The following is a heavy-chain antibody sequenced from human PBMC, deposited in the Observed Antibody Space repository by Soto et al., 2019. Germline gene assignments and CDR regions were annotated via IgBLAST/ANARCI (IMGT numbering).Heavy chain of an antibody. V-gene: IGHV3-33*01. CDR2: IVSDGSNK. D-gene: IGHD1-1*01. CDR3: ARDDAFQNENGFDI. CDR1: GFTFSRYG. Sequence: VQLVESGGILVQPGRSLRLSCAASGFTFSRYGFHWVRQAPGKGLEWVAVIVSDGSNKYHADSVEGRFTISRDNSKDTLYLQMNSLRAEDTAVYYCARDDAFQNENGFDIWGQGTMVTVSS. J-gene: IGHJ3*02.